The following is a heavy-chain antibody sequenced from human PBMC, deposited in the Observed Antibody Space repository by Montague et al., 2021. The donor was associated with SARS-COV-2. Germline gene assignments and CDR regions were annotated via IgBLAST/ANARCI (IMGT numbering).Heavy chain of an antibody. CDR2: VSGTGSKT. J-gene: IGHJ4*02. CDR3: AKGEQVYFDWSGFDY. Sequence: SLRLSFAASGFIFSNYAMTWVRQAPGKGLEWVATVSGTGSKTYHADAVKGRFTISRDKSTKTVYLQMIGLRAEDTALYFCAKGEQVYFDWSGFDYWGQGALVTVSS. D-gene: IGHD3-9*01. CDR1: GFIFSNYA. V-gene: IGHV3-23*01.